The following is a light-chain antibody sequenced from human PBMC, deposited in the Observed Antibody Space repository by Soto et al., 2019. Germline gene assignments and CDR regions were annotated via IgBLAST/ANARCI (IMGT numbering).Light chain of an antibody. CDR2: AAS. CDR1: QDIAIY. V-gene: IGKV1-9*01. J-gene: IGKJ4*01. Sequence: IQLTQSLSSLSASVGDRVTITCRASQDIAIYLAWYQQKPGEAPKLLIYAASTLYGGVPSRFSGSGSGTDFALTITSLQAEDLATYYCQQLRMYPSTFGGGTKVEIK. CDR3: QQLRMYPST.